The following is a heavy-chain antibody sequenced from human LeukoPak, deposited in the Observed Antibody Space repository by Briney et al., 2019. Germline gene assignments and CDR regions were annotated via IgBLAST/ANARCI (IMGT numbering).Heavy chain of an antibody. V-gene: IGHV3-11*03. D-gene: IGHD3-16*01. CDR1: GFTFSEYY. J-gene: IGHJ3*02. CDR3: AGHSGGPVNDAFDI. Sequence: GGSLRLSCAASGFTFSEYYMTWIRQAPGKGLEWVSNLSSSGRYTNYADSVRGRFTISRDNAKKSLYLQRNSLRAEDTAGYYCAGHSGGPVNDAFDIWGQGTKVTVSS. CDR2: LSSSGRYT.